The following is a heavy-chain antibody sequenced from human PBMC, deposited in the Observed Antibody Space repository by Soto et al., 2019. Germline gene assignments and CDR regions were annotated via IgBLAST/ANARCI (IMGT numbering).Heavy chain of an antibody. CDR3: AKGRFNFDY. V-gene: IGHV3-23*01. CDR2: ISNSGVET. CDR1: GFTFSSHA. Sequence: EVKLLESGGGLVQPGGSLRLSYAASGFTFSSHAMSWVRQAPGKGLEWVSGISNSGVETFYADSVKGRFTVSRDNSKNTLYLQMNSLRVEDTAVYYCAKGRFNFDYWGQGTLVTVSS. J-gene: IGHJ4*02.